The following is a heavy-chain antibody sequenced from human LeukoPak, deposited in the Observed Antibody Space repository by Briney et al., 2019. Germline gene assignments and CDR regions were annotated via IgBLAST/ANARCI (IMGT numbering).Heavy chain of an antibody. Sequence: GGSLRLSCAASGFTFEDHVMHWVRQAPGKGLEWVSSISWSGDRMVYADAVKGRFTISRDNAKNSLFLQMNSLRVEDTALYYCAKDLGGSATTVWGQGTLVTVSS. CDR2: ISWSGDRM. CDR3: AKDLGGSATTV. CDR1: GFTFEDHV. J-gene: IGHJ4*02. V-gene: IGHV3-9*01. D-gene: IGHD2-2*01.